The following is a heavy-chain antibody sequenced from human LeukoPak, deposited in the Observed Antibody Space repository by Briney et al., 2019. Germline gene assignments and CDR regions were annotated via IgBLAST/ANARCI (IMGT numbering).Heavy chain of an antibody. D-gene: IGHD2-2*01. V-gene: IGHV4-4*07. J-gene: IGHJ5*02. CDR2: IYTSGST. CDR1: GGSISSYY. CDR3: ARDRHIVVVPAATPYNWFDP. Sequence: SETLFLTCTVSGGSISSYYWSWIRQPAGKGLEWIGRIYTSGSTNYHPSLKSRVTMSVDTSKNQFSLKLSSVTAADTAVYYCARDRHIVVVPAATPYNWFDPWGQGTLVTVSS.